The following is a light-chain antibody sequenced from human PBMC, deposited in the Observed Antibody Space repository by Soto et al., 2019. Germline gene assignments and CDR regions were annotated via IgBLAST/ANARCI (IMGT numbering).Light chain of an antibody. CDR3: QHYDNLPPFT. Sequence: DIQMTQSPSSLSASVGARVSITCQASQDIRTSLSWFQQKPGRAPKLLIYGASYLESGVPSRFRGSESGTDFTFTISSLQPEDIATYYCQHYDNLPPFTFGPGTKVDIK. J-gene: IGKJ3*01. CDR2: GAS. CDR1: QDIRTS. V-gene: IGKV1-33*01.